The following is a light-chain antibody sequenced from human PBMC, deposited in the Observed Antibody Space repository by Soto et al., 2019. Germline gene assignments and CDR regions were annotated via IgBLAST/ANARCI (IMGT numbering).Light chain of an antibody. CDR1: QGIANY. Sequence: DIQMTQSPSSLSASVGDRVTITCRASQGIANYLAWYQQKPGKVPKLLIYAASTLEPGVPSRFSGSGFGTDFTLSTSSLQPEAFATYYCQKYNGAPFTFGPGTKVDIK. CDR2: AAS. CDR3: QKYNGAPFT. J-gene: IGKJ3*01. V-gene: IGKV1-27*01.